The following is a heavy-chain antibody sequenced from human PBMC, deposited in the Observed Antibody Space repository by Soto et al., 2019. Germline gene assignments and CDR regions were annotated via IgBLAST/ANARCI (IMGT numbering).Heavy chain of an antibody. Sequence: PGGSLRLSCAASGFTFDDYAMHWVRQAPGKGLEWVSGISWNSGSIGYADSVKGRFTISRDNAKNSLYLQMNSLRAEDTALYYCAKGALERVWFQHFDYWGQGTLVTVSS. CDR1: GFTFDDYA. V-gene: IGHV3-9*01. CDR3: AKGALERVWFQHFDY. D-gene: IGHD3-10*01. CDR2: ISWNSGSI. J-gene: IGHJ4*02.